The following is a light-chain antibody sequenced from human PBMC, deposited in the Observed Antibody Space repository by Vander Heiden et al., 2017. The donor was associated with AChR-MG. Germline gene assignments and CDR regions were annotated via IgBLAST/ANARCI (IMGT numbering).Light chain of an antibody. CDR3: QQTDRTPFT. V-gene: IGKV1-39*01. Sequence: DIQMTQSPFSLSASGGDRVTIACRASQSISTYLNWYQQKPGKAPKFLIYAASNLHSEVPSRFSCSGSVTDFNITITDLQPEDFATYYCQQTDRTPFTFGQGTKLEIK. CDR2: AAS. CDR1: QSISTY. J-gene: IGKJ2*01.